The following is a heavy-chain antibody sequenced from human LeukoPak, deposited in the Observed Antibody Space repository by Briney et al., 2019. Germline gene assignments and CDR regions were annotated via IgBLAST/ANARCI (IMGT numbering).Heavy chain of an antibody. Sequence: GGSLRLSCAASGFTFSSYSMNWVRQAPGKGLEWVSSISSSSSYIYYADSVKGRFTISRDNAKNSLYLQMNSLRAEDTAVYYCARDAGKMATEWAFDIWGQGTMVTVSS. V-gene: IGHV3-21*01. J-gene: IGHJ3*02. CDR2: ISSSSSYI. CDR1: GFTFSSYS. CDR3: ARDAGKMATEWAFDI. D-gene: IGHD5-24*01.